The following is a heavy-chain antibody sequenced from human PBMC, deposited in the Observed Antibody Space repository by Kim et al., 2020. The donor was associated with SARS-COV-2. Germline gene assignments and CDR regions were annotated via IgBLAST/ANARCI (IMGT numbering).Heavy chain of an antibody. Sequence: YYNTSLKRRVTISVDTSKNQFSLKLSSVTAADTAVYYCARVNGDYGAPDYWGQGTLVTVSS. J-gene: IGHJ4*02. V-gene: IGHV4-39*07. CDR3: ARVNGDYGAPDY. D-gene: IGHD4-17*01.